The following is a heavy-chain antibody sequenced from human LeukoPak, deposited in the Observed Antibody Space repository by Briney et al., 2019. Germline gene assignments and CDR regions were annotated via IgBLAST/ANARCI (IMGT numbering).Heavy chain of an antibody. CDR1: GYTFTGYY. Sequence: ASVKVSCKASGYTFTGYYMHWVRQAPGQGLEWMGWINPNSGGTNYAQKFQGRVTMTRDTFISTAYMELSSLRSEDTAVYYCARWIGSGWYGLVFDYYYYYGMDVWGQGTTVTVSS. CDR2: INPNSGGT. D-gene: IGHD6-19*01. CDR3: ARWIGSGWYGLVFDYYYYYGMDV. V-gene: IGHV1-2*02. J-gene: IGHJ6*02.